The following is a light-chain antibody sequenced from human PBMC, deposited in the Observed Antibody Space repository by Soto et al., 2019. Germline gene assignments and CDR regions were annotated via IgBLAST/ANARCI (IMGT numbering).Light chain of an antibody. CDR1: QSVSNN. V-gene: IGKV3-15*01. Sequence: EIVMTQSPATVSVSPGERATLSCRASQSVSNNLAWNQKEPGQAPSLLVHGASTKATGIPARFSGSGSGTEFTLTISSLQSEDFAFYYCQQYYNWWTFGNGTRVDIK. CDR2: GAS. J-gene: IGKJ1*01. CDR3: QQYYNWWT.